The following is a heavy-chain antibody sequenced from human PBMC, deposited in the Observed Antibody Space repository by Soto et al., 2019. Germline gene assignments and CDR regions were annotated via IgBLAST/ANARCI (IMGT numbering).Heavy chain of an antibody. CDR1: GFTFSRHA. CDR3: VRSRSGAVADSFDL. D-gene: IGHD3-10*01. J-gene: IGHJ4*02. Sequence: GGSLRLSCEGSGFTFSRHALHWVRQAPGKGLEWVAVVSKDGSVKYWIESVKGRFTLSRDNSKNTVYREMNSLRPEDTGVYYCVRSRSGAVADSFDLWGQGTLVTVSS. CDR2: VSKDGSVK. V-gene: IGHV3-30-3*01.